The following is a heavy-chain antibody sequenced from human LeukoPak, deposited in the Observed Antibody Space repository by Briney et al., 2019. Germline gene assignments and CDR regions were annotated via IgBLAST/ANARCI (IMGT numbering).Heavy chain of an antibody. CDR2: IIVGSGKT. V-gene: IGHV1-3*01. CDR1: GYTFTTHA. Sequence: ASVKVSCKSSGYTFTTHAMHWVRQAPGQRPEWMGWIIVGSGKTKYSQKFQGRVTFTRDTSATTVYMELSSLTSEDTAAYYCARDARLPAHFDYWGQGTLVTVSS. CDR3: ARDARLPAHFDY. J-gene: IGHJ4*02.